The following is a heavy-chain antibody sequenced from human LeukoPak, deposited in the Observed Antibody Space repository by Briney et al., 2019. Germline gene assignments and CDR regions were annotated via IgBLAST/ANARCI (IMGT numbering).Heavy chain of an antibody. CDR2: ISGDGGST. J-gene: IGHJ4*02. Sequence: PGGSLRLSCAASGFTFSTYAMTWVRQAPGKGLDWVSGISGDGGSTYYADSVRGRFTISRDNPKNTLYLQMNNLRAEDTAIFYCAKAPVTTCSGAYCYPFDYWGQGTLVTVSS. CDR1: GFTFSTYA. CDR3: AKAPVTTCSGAYCYPFDY. V-gene: IGHV3-23*01. D-gene: IGHD2-15*01.